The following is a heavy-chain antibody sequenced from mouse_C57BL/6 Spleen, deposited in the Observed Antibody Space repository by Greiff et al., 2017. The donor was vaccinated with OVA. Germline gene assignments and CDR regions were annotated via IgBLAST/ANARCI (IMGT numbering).Heavy chain of an antibody. Sequence: EVQVVESGGGLVKPGGSLKLTCAASGFTFSDYGMHWVRQAPEKGLEWVAYISSGSSTIYYADTVKGRFTISRDNAKNTLFLPMTSRRSEDTAMYYCARGNYNYYAMDYWGQGTSVTVSS. CDR3: ARGNYNYYAMDY. CDR2: ISSGSSTI. D-gene: IGHD2-1*01. V-gene: IGHV5-17*01. CDR1: GFTFSDYG. J-gene: IGHJ4*01.